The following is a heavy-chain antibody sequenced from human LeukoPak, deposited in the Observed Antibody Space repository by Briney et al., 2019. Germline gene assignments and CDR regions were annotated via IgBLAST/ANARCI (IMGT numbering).Heavy chain of an antibody. Sequence: ETLSLTCTVSGGSISDYSWSWIRQPPGKGLEWIGNIYYSGSANHNPSLKSRVTISRDTSKNQFSLKLTSVTTADTAVYYCARAGGVKTAALDLDYWGQGTLVTVSS. CDR1: GGSISDYS. CDR3: ARAGGVKTAALDLDY. CDR2: IYYSGSA. V-gene: IGHV4-59*01. D-gene: IGHD6-25*01. J-gene: IGHJ4*02.